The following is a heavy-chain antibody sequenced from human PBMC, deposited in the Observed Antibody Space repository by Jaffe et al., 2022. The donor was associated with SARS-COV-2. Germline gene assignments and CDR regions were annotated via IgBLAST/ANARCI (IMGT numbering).Heavy chain of an antibody. D-gene: IGHD3-3*01. CDR1: GFTFSSYE. Sequence: EVQLVESGGGLVQPGGSLRLSCAASGFTFSSYEMNWVRQAPGKGLEWVSYISSSGSTIYYADSVKGRFTISRDNAKNSLYLQMNSLRAEDTAVYYCARCTIFGVVMVGSGMDVWGQGTTVTVSS. V-gene: IGHV3-48*03. J-gene: IGHJ6*02. CDR3: ARCTIFGVVMVGSGMDV. CDR2: ISSSGSTI.